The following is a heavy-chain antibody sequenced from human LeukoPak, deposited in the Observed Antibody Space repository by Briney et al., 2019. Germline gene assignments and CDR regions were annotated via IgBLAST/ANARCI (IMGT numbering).Heavy chain of an antibody. J-gene: IGHJ4*02. Sequence: GGSLRLSCEASGFIFGDYEMNWVRQAPGKGLEWIAYISSGATTMYYADSVKGRFTISRDNSKNTLYLQMNSLRDDDTAVYYCAMLWFGELQDFWGQGTLVTVSS. V-gene: IGHV3-48*03. CDR3: AMLWFGELQDF. D-gene: IGHD3-10*01. CDR1: GFIFGDYE. CDR2: ISSGATTM.